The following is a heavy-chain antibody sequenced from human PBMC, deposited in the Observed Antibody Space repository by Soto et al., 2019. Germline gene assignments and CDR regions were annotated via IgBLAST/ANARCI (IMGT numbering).Heavy chain of an antibody. CDR1: GYRFTSYW. V-gene: IGHV5-51*01. D-gene: IGHD3-16*01. CDR3: APGWGFIRINYYGGLFYF. CDR2: IYPGDSDT. Sequence: GESLKISCKGSGYRFTSYWIGWVRQMPGKGLEWMGIIYPGDSDTRYSPSFQGQVTMSADKSINTAYMEWNSLKASDSAIYYCAPGWGFIRINYYGGLFYFWGQGTRVPVSS. J-gene: IGHJ3*01.